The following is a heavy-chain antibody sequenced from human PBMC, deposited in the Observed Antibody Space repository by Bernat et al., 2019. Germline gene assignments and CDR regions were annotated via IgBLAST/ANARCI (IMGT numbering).Heavy chain of an antibody. Sequence: QVQLVESGGGVVQPGRSLRLSCAASGFTFSSYAMHWVRQAPGKGLEWVAVISYDGSNKYYADSVKDRFTISRDNSKNTLYLQMNSLRAEDTAVYYCARDSGYSSGWQNFDYWGQGTLVTVSS. D-gene: IGHD6-19*01. CDR1: GFTFSSYA. J-gene: IGHJ4*02. V-gene: IGHV3-30-3*01. CDR2: ISYDGSNK. CDR3: ARDSGYSSGWQNFDY.